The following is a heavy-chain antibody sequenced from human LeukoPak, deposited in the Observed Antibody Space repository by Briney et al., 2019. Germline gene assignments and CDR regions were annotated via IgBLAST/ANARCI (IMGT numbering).Heavy chain of an antibody. V-gene: IGHV3-30-3*01. Sequence: GRSLRLSCAASGFTFSSYAMHWVRQAPGKGLEWVAVISYDGSNKYYADSVKGRFTISRDNSKNTLYLQMNSLRAEDTAVYYCARGEGYYDINHWFDPWGQGTLVTVSS. CDR1: GFTFSSYA. J-gene: IGHJ5*02. CDR3: ARGEGYYDINHWFDP. D-gene: IGHD3-22*01. CDR2: ISYDGSNK.